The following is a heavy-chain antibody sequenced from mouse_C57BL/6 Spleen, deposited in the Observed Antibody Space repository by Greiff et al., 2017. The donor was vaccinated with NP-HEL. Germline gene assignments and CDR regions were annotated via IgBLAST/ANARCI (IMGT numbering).Heavy chain of an antibody. Sequence: EVQLQQSGPELVKPGASVKISCKASGYTFTDYYMNWVQQSHGKSLEWIGDINPNNGGTSYNQKFKGKATLTVDKSSSTAYMELRSLTSEDSEVKEGARRRNNKGRENYLDYWGQGTTLTVST. CDR1: GYTFTDYY. V-gene: IGHV1-26*01. CDR3: ARRRNNKGRENYLDY. CDR2: INPNNGGT. J-gene: IGHJ2*01.